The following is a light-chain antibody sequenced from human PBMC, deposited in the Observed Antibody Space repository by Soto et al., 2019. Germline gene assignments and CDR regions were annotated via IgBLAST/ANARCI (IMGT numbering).Light chain of an antibody. J-gene: IGKJ2*01. CDR1: QSVDST. CDR2: DAS. V-gene: IGKV3-15*01. Sequence: EIVMTQSPATLSVSPGETAALSCRASQSVDSTLAWYQQKPGQAPRLLIYDASTRATGIPARFSWRGSGTEFTLTIRRLQSEDLAVYFCQQYHKWPPYTFGQGTKLEIK. CDR3: QQYHKWPPYT.